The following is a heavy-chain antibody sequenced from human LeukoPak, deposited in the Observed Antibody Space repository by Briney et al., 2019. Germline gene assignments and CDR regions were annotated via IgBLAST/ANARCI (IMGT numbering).Heavy chain of an antibody. CDR3: ARGGAAMTLVY. CDR2: ISSSSSYI. CDR1: GFTFSSYS. Sequence: GGSLRLSXAASGFTFSSYSMNWVRQAPGKGLEWVSSISSSSSYIYYADSVKGRFTISRDNAKNSLYLQMNSLRAEDTAVYYCARGGAAMTLVYWGQVTLVTVSS. D-gene: IGHD5-18*01. J-gene: IGHJ4*02. V-gene: IGHV3-21*01.